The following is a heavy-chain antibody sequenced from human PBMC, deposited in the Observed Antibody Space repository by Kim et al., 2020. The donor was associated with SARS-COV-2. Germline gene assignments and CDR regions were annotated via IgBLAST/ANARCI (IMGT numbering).Heavy chain of an antibody. CDR1: GFTFSSYA. CDR2: ISGSGGST. J-gene: IGHJ6*03. V-gene: IGHV3-23*01. Sequence: GGSLRLSCAASGFTFSSYAMSWVRQAPGKGLEWVSAISGSGGSTYYADSVKGRFTISRDNSKNTLYLQMNSLRAEDTAVYYCAKKATVPRYYYYYYYMDVWGKGTTVTVSS. CDR3: AKKATVPRYYYYYYYMDV. D-gene: IGHD2-21*02.